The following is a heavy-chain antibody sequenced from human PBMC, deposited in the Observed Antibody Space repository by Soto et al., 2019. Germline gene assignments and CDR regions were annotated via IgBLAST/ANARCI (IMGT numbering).Heavy chain of an antibody. V-gene: IGHV3-23*01. J-gene: IGHJ4*02. D-gene: IGHD2-15*01. CDR2: ISGSGGST. Sequence: GGSLRLSCAASGFTFSSYAMSWVRQAPGKGLEWVSAISGSGGSTYYADSVKGRFTISRDNSKNTLYLQMNSLRAEDTAVYYCATPLRCSGGSCEPPYYWGQGTLVTVSS. CDR1: GFTFSSYA. CDR3: ATPLRCSGGSCEPPYY.